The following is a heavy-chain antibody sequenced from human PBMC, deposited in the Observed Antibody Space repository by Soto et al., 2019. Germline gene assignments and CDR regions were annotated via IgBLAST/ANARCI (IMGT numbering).Heavy chain of an antibody. Sequence: QVQLVESGGGVVQPGRSLRLSCAASGFTFSSYGMHWVRQAPGKGLEWGAVISYDGSNKYYADSVKGRFTISRDNSKNTLYLQMNSLRAEDTAVYDCAKDHEILKLERLDYWGQGTLVTVSS. D-gene: IGHD1-1*01. CDR2: ISYDGSNK. CDR1: GFTFSSYG. J-gene: IGHJ4*02. V-gene: IGHV3-30*18. CDR3: AKDHEILKLERLDY.